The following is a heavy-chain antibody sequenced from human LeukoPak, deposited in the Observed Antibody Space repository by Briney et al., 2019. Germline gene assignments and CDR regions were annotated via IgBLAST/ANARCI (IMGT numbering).Heavy chain of an antibody. CDR2: ISAYNGNT. CDR3: ASVDCSGGSCQGNY. D-gene: IGHD2-15*01. V-gene: IGHV1-18*01. CDR1: GYTFTSYG. J-gene: IGHJ4*02. Sequence: ASVKVSCKASGYTFTSYGISWVRQAPGQGLEWMGWISAYNGNTNYAQKLQGRVTMTTDTSTSTAYMELRSLRSDDTAVYYCASVDCSGGSCQGNYWGQGTLDTVSS.